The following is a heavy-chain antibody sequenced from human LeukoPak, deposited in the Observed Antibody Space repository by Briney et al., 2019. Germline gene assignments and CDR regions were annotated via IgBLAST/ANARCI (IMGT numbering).Heavy chain of an antibody. CDR3: ARGPFPGSTENNWFDP. CDR1: GYTFTGYY. Sequence: ASVKVSCKASGYTFTGYYMHWVRQAPGQGLEWMGWINPNSGGTNYAQKFQGRVTMTRDTSISTAYMELSRLRSDDTAVHYCARGPFPGSTENNWFDPWGQGTLVTVSS. V-gene: IGHV1-2*02. D-gene: IGHD3-3*02. CDR2: INPNSGGT. J-gene: IGHJ5*02.